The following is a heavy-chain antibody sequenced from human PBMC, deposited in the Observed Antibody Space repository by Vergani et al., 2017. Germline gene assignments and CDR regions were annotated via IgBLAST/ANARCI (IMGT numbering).Heavy chain of an antibody. CDR3: ARGRPGSGYYSGYFDY. CDR1: GFTFNQYG. J-gene: IGHJ4*02. D-gene: IGHD3-22*01. V-gene: IGHV3-33*01. Sequence: QVQLVESGGGVVQPGRSLRLSCAASGFTFNQYGMHWVRQAPGKGLEWVAVTWYDGNNKQYADSVKGRFTISRDNSKNSLYLQMNSLRAEDTAVYYCARGRPGSGYYSGYFDYWGQGTLVTVSS. CDR2: TWYDGNNK.